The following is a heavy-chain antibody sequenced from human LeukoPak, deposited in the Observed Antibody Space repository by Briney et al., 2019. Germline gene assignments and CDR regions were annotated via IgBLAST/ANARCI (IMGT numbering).Heavy chain of an antibody. CDR1: W. CDR3: ARGGHSNLDY. D-gene: IGHD4-11*01. Sequence: WMTWVRQAPGKGLEWVATIKDGGSEKYYVDSVKGRFTISRDNAGNSVHLQMNSLRAEDTAVYYCARGGHSNLDYWGQGALVTVSS. CDR2: IKDGGSEK. V-gene: IGHV3-7*05. J-gene: IGHJ4*02.